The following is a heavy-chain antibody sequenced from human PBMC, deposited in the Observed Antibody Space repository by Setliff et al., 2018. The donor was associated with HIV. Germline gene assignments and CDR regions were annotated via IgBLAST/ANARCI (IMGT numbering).Heavy chain of an antibody. CDR3: ARLTTTYYYDSSAYYHPV. CDR1: GGSFSGYY. J-gene: IGHJ4*02. CDR2: INHSGST. D-gene: IGHD3-22*01. Sequence: SETLSLTWAVYGGSFSGYYWSWIRQPPGKGLEWIGEINHSGSTNYNPSLKSRVTISVDTSKNQFSLKLSSVTAADTAVFYCARLTTTYYYDSSAYYHPVWGQGTLVTVSS. V-gene: IGHV4-34*01.